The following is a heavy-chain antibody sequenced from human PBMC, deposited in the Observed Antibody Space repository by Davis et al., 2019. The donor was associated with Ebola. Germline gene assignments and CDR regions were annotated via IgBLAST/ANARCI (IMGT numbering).Heavy chain of an antibody. D-gene: IGHD3-3*01. CDR3: ARREGFWSGYYSYYYGMDV. V-gene: IGHV4-34*01. Sequence: GSLRLSCAASGFTFSNARMNWVRQPPGKVLEWIGEINHSGSTNYNPSLKSRVTISVDTSKNQFSLKLSSVTAADTAVYYCARREGFWSGYYSYYYGMDVWGQGTTVTVSS. CDR1: GFTFSNAR. J-gene: IGHJ6*02. CDR2: INHSGST.